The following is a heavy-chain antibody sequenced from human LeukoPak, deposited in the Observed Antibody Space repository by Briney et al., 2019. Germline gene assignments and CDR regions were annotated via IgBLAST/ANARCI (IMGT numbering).Heavy chain of an antibody. J-gene: IGHJ4*02. CDR2: ISGSGGST. CDR1: GFTFSSYA. D-gene: IGHD2-2*01. Sequence: GGSLRLSCAASGFTFSSYAMSWVRQAPGKGLEWVSAISGSGGSTYYADSVKGRFTISRDNSKNTLYLQMNSLRAEDTAVYYCAKGRVRGYCSSTSCSSFDYWGQGILVTVSS. V-gene: IGHV3-23*01. CDR3: AKGRVRGYCSSTSCSSFDY.